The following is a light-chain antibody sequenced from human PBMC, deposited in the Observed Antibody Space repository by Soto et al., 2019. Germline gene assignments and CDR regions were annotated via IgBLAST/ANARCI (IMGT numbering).Light chain of an antibody. Sequence: DIQVTQSPFTLSASVGDRVTITCRASQSISHWLAWYQQKPGNAPKPLIYASSNLESGVPSRFSGSGSGTEFTLTISSMQPDDFETSYCQQYNTYPLTFGGGTKVEIK. CDR1: QSISHW. J-gene: IGKJ4*01. CDR3: QQYNTYPLT. V-gene: IGKV1-5*03. CDR2: ASS.